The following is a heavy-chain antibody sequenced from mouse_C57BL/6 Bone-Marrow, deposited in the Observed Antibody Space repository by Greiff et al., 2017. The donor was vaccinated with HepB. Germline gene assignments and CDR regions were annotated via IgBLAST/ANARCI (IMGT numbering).Heavy chain of an antibody. D-gene: IGHD1-1*01. V-gene: IGHV3-6*01. CDR2: ISYDGSN. CDR3: TGYGSSYKDYAMDY. CDR1: GYSITSGYY. J-gene: IGHJ4*01. Sequence: ESGPGLVKPSQSLSLTCSVTGYSITSGYYWNWIRQFPGNKLEWMGYISYDGSNNYNPSLKNRISITRDTSKNQFFLKLNSVTTEDTATYYCTGYGSSYKDYAMDYWGQGTSVTVSS.